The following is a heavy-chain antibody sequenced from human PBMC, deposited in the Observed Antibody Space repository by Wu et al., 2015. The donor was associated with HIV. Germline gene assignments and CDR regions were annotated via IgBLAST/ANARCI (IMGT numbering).Heavy chain of an antibody. J-gene: IGHJ4*02. Sequence: QVQLVQSGAEVKKPGSSVKVSCKASGGTFNNYAINWVRQAPGEGLEWMGRITPLFGRPNYAQRFQGRVTITADESTSTAYMELSSLKSEDTAVYYCARGPYGSGSYYSFDYWGQGTLVTVSS. V-gene: IGHV1-69*13. CDR3: ARGPYGSGSYYSFDY. CDR1: GGTFNNYA. D-gene: IGHD3-10*01. CDR2: ITPLFGRP.